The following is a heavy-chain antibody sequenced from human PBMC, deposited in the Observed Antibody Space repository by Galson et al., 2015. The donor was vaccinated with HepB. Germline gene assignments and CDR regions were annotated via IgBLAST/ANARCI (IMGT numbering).Heavy chain of an antibody. CDR1: GFTFSTYW. Sequence: SLRLSCAASGFTFSTYWMHWVRQAPGEGLVWVSGINGDGSSTSYADSVKGRFTISRDNSKNTLDLQMNSLRAEDTAVYYWGRAAAYRGYSNMDVWGRGTTVTVSS. CDR2: INGDGSST. J-gene: IGHJ6*03. D-gene: IGHD6-25*01. V-gene: IGHV3-74*01. CDR3: GRAAAYRGYSNMDV.